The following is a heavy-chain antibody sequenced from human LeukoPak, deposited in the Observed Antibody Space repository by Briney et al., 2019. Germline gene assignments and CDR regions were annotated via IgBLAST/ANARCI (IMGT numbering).Heavy chain of an antibody. CDR3: ARSDAPYYEGEVYFDY. D-gene: IGHD3-22*01. CDR2: IYYSGST. J-gene: IGHJ4*02. CDR1: GGSINSGAHY. V-gene: IGHV4-30-4*01. Sequence: SETLSLTCTVSGGSINSGAHYWSWIRQPPGKGLEWSGYIYYSGSTYYNPSLKSRVTISVDTSKNQFSLKLRSVTAADTAVFYCARSDAPYYEGEVYFDYWGQGTLVTVSS.